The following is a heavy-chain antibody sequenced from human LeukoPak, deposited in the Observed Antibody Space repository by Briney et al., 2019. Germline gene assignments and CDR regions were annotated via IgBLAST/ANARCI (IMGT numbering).Heavy chain of an antibody. D-gene: IGHD4-17*01. V-gene: IGHV5-51*01. CDR2: IYPGDSDT. CDR3: ARSATVTTIDY. Sequence: GESLKISCKGSGDSFTSYWIGWVRQLPGKRLEWMGIIYPGDSDTRYSPSFQGQVIISADKSISTAYLQWSSLKASDTAMYYCARSATVTTIDYWGQGTLVTVSS. CDR1: GDSFTSYW. J-gene: IGHJ4*02.